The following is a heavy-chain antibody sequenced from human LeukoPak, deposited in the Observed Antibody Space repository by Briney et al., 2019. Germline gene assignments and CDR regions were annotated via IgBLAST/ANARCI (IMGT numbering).Heavy chain of an antibody. D-gene: IGHD2-21*01. V-gene: IGHV3-23*01. CDR3: ARIIRLLDY. CDR2: ISVGTST. J-gene: IGHJ4*02. CDR1: GFTFSSYA. Sequence: QPGGSLRLSCVASGFTFSSYAMNWVRQAPGKGLEWVAGISVGTSTYYPESVKGRFTISRDNSKNTVFLQMDSLRAEDSAVYYCARIIRLLDYWGQGTLVTVSS.